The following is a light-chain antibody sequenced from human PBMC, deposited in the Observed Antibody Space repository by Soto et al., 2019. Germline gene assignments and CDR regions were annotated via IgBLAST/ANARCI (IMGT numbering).Light chain of an antibody. J-gene: IGKJ4*01. V-gene: IGKV1-33*01. CDR1: QAISSY. CDR3: QQYDVLPLT. Sequence: DIQMTQSPSSLSASVGDRVTITCQASQAISSYLNWYQQKPGKAPKVLIYDASKLEKGVPSRFSGSGSGIDFTFTISSLQPEDIATYYCQQYDVLPLTFGGGTKVEIK. CDR2: DAS.